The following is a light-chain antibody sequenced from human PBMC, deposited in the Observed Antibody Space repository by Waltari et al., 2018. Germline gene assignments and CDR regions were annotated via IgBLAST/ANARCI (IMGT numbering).Light chain of an antibody. J-gene: IGLJ3*02. Sequence: QSALTQPASVSGSPGQSITISCSGTSSDVGKFNLVPWYQQHPGNAPKVMIYEVSKRPSGVSNRFSGSKSGNTASLTISGLQAEDEADYYCCSYVRSTWVFGGGTKLTVL. V-gene: IGLV2-23*02. CDR1: SSDVGKFNL. CDR2: EVS. CDR3: CSYVRSTWV.